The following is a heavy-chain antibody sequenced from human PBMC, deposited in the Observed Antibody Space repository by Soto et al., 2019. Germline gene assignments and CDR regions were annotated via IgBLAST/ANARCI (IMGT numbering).Heavy chain of an antibody. D-gene: IGHD3-22*01. CDR2: IYHSGST. V-gene: IGHV4-4*02. Sequence: SETLSLTCAVSGCSISSSNWWSWVRQPPGKGLEWIGEIYHSGSTNYNPSLKSRVTISVDKSKNQFSLKLSSVTAADTAVYYCARRYYYDSSGYLVRDYWGQGTLVTVSS. CDR1: GCSISSSNW. J-gene: IGHJ4*02. CDR3: ARRYYYDSSGYLVRDY.